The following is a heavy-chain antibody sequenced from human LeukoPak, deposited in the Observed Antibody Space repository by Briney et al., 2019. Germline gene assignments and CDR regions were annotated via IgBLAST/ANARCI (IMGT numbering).Heavy chain of an antibody. CDR1: GGSFSGYY. CDR3: VSIALTYDY. V-gene: IGHV4-34*01. Sequence: SETLSLTCAVYGGSFSGYYWSWIRQPPGKGLEWIGEINHSGSTNYNLSLKSRVTISVDTSKNQFSLKLSSVTAADTAVYYCVSIALTYDYWGQGTLVTVSS. J-gene: IGHJ4*02. CDR2: INHSGST. D-gene: IGHD2-8*01.